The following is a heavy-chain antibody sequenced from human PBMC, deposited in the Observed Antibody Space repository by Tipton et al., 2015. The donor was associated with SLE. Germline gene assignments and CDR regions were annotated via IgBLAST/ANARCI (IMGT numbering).Heavy chain of an antibody. CDR2: INHSGST. CDR3: VRVPKMGPWRLSFDF. J-gene: IGHJ4*02. CDR1: GGSFSGYY. D-gene: IGHD5-24*01. V-gene: IGHV4-34*01. Sequence: TLSLTCAVYGGSFSGYYWSWIRQPPGKGLEWIGEINHSGSTNYNPSLKSRVTISVDTSKNQFSLKLSSVTAADTAVYYCVRVPKMGPWRLSFDFWGQGAQVTVSS.